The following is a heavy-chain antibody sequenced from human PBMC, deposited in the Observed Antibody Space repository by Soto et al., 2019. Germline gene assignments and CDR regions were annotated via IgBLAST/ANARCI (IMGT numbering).Heavy chain of an antibody. CDR3: ARVRGYTYGFDY. Sequence: EVPLVESGGGLVQPGGSLRLSCAASGLTFTSYSMNWVRQAPGKGLEWVSFISSSSSTIYYADSVKGRFTISRDKAKNSLYLQMDSLRDEDTAVYYCARVRGYTYGFDYWGQGTLVTVSS. D-gene: IGHD5-18*01. J-gene: IGHJ4*02. CDR2: ISSSSSTI. V-gene: IGHV3-48*02. CDR1: GLTFTSYS.